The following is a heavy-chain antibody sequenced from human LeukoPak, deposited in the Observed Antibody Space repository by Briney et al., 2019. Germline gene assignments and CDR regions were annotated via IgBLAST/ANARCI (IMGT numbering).Heavy chain of an antibody. CDR1: GGTFSSYA. CDR2: IIPILSIT. J-gene: IGHJ4*02. Sequence: ASLKVSCKASGGTFSSYAVTWVRQAPGQGLEWMARIIPILSITTYAQKFQGRVTITADKSASTAYIELSSLRSEDTAVYYCARDQLDSDGLTYFEYWGQGTLVTVSS. V-gene: IGHV1-69*04. CDR3: ARDQLDSDGLTYFEY. D-gene: IGHD3-22*01.